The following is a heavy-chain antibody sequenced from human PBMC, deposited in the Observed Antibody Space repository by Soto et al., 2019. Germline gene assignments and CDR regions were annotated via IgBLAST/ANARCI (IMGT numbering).Heavy chain of an antibody. Sequence: QVQLVQSGAEVKKPGSSVKVSCKASGGTFSSYAISWVRQAPGQGLEWMGGINPNSGGTNYAQKFQGRVTMTRDTSISKAYMELGRLRSDDTAVYYCARVKYSIAARRGFDYWGQGTLVTVSS. CDR1: GGTFSSYA. V-gene: IGHV1-2*02. CDR3: ARVKYSIAARRGFDY. J-gene: IGHJ4*02. D-gene: IGHD6-6*01. CDR2: INPNSGGT.